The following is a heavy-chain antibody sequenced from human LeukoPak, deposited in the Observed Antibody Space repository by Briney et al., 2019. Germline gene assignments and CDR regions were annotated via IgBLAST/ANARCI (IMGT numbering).Heavy chain of an antibody. Sequence: SGGSLRLSCAASGFTFSSYSMSWVRQAPGKGLEWVSTISGSGGNTYYADSVKGRFTISRDNSKNTLYLQMNSLRAEDTAVYYCAKDGYSSSEDYWGQGTLVTVSS. CDR1: GFTFSSYS. CDR2: ISGSGGNT. D-gene: IGHD6-13*01. J-gene: IGHJ4*02. V-gene: IGHV3-23*01. CDR3: AKDGYSSSEDY.